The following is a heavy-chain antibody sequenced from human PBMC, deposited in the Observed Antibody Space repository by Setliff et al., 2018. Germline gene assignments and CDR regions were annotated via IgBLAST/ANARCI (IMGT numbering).Heavy chain of an antibody. V-gene: IGHV4-61*09. CDR3: ARGVSSVSWTPRY. CDR1: GASITSGGFY. CDR2: IYTSGGT. D-gene: IGHD6-19*01. Sequence: KTSETLSLTCSVSGASITSGGFYWTWIRQPPGKGLEWIGYIYTSGGTNYNPSLKSRVTISVDMSKNQFSLKLSSVIAADTAVYYCARGVSSVSWTPRYWGRGILVTVSS. J-gene: IGHJ4*02.